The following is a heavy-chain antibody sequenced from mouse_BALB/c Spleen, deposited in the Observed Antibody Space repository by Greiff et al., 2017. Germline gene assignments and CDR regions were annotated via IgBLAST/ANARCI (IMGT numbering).Heavy chain of an antibody. CDR3: ARCDYDDYWYFDV. V-gene: IGHV3-8*02. D-gene: IGHD2-4*01. CDR1: GDSITSGY. J-gene: IGHJ1*01. CDR2: ISYSGST. Sequence: EVKLQESGPSLVKPSQTLSLTCSVTGDSITSGYWNWIRKFPGNKLEYMGYISYSGSTYYNPSLKSRISITRDTSKNQYYLQLNSVTTEDTATYYCARCDYDDYWYFDVWGAGTTVTVSS.